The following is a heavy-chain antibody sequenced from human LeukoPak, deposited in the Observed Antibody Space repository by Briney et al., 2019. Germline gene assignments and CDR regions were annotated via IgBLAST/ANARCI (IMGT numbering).Heavy chain of an antibody. V-gene: IGHV4-4*07. J-gene: IGHJ4*02. D-gene: IGHD3-3*01. Sequence: SETLSLTCTVSGGSISGYYWSWIRQPAGKGLEWIGRIYTSGSTNYNPSLKSRVTMSVDTSKNQFSLKLSSVTAADTAVYYCARGYDFWSGYPYYFDYWGQGTLVTVSS. CDR1: GGSISGYY. CDR2: IYTSGST. CDR3: ARGYDFWSGYPYYFDY.